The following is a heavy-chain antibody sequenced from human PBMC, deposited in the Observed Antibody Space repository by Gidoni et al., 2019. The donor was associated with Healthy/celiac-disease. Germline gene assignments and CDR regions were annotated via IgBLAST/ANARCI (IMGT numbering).Heavy chain of an antibody. CDR1: GYSFTSYR. CDR3: ARHLTIFGVVQASFDY. CDR2: IYPGDSDT. J-gene: IGHJ4*02. Sequence: EVQLVQSGAEVKKPGESLKISCKGSGYSFTSYRIGGVRQMPGKGLEWIGIIYPGDSDTRYSPSFQGQVTISADKSISTAYLQWSSLKASDTAMYYCARHLTIFGVVQASFDYWGQGTLVTVSS. D-gene: IGHD3-3*01. V-gene: IGHV5-51*01.